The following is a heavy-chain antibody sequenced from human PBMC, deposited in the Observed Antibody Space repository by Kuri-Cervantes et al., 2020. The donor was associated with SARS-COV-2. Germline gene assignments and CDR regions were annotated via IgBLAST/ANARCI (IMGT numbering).Heavy chain of an antibody. D-gene: IGHD3-10*01. Sequence: GESLKISCAACGFTFSSYSMNWVRQAPGKGLEWVSSISSSSSYTYYADSVKGRFTISRDNSKNTLYLQMNNLRAEDTAVYYCATHSMVRGVLDSFDIWGQGTMVTVSS. V-gene: IGHV3-21*04. CDR1: GFTFSSYS. CDR2: ISSSSSYT. CDR3: ATHSMVRGVLDSFDI. J-gene: IGHJ3*02.